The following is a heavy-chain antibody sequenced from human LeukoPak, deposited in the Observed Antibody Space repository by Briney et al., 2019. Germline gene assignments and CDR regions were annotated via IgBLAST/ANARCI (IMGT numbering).Heavy chain of an antibody. V-gene: IGHV3-33*01. D-gene: IGHD3-9*01. CDR3: AREGRKYYDILTGQRMYYFHQ. CDR1: GFTFSSYG. CDR2: IWYDGSNK. Sequence: GRSLRLSCAASGFTFSSYGMHWVRQARGKGVEGVAVIWYDGSNKYYADSVKGRFTISRDNSKNTLYLQMNSLRAEDTAVYYWAREGRKYYDILTGQRMYYFHQGGQGTLVTVSS. J-gene: IGHJ4*02.